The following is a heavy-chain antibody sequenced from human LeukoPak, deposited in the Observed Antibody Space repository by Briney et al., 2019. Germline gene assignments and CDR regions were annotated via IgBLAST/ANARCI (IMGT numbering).Heavy chain of an antibody. V-gene: IGHV3-23*01. D-gene: IGHD5-12*01. J-gene: IGHJ5*02. Sequence: GGSLRLSCAASGFTFSTYAMSWVRQAPGKGLEWVSSILGSSRSTYYADSVKGRFTISRDNSKNNMYLQMNSLRAEDTAIYYCTSRGSLPYNWFDPWGQGTLVTVSS. CDR3: TSRGSLPYNWFDP. CDR2: ILGSSRST. CDR1: GFTFSTYA.